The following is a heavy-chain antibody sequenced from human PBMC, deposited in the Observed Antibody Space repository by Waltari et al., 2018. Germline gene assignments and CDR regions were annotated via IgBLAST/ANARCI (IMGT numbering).Heavy chain of an antibody. CDR2: LYTSGST. CDR3: ARDYRNRANAFDI. Sequence: QVQLQESGPGLVKPSETLSLTCTVSGGSISSYYWSWIRQPAGKGLEWIGRLYTSGSTNYHPSLRSRVTMSVDTSKNQFSLKLSSVTAADTAVYYCARDYRNRANAFDIWGQGTMVTVSS. D-gene: IGHD4-4*01. J-gene: IGHJ3*02. V-gene: IGHV4-4*07. CDR1: GGSISSYY.